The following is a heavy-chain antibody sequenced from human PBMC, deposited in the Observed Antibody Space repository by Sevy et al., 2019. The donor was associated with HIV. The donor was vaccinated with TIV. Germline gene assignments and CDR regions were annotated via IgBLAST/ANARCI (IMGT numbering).Heavy chain of an antibody. CDR1: GYTLAKFS. CDR3: ATTKDYYDSSGYPFDY. J-gene: IGHJ4*02. CDR2: FDPEDGDPEDGKT. Sequence: ASVKVSCKVSGYTLAKFSIHWVRQAPGKGLEWMTSFDPEDGDPEDGKTIYAQKFLARVTMTEDTSTDTAYMELSSLRSDDAAVDYCATTKDYYDSSGYPFDYWGQGTLVTVSS. V-gene: IGHV1-24*01. D-gene: IGHD3-22*01.